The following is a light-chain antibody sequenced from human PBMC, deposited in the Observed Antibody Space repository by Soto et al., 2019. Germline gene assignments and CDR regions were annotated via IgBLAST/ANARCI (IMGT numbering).Light chain of an antibody. J-gene: IGKJ1*01. CDR2: AAS. Sequence: DIQMTQSPYSLSASVGDAVTITCRAGHSIGTYLSWYQLKPGKPPRLLIYAASSLQTGVPSRFSGSGSGTDFTLTITGLQPEDFATYSCQQSYNSPPTFGQGTRV. V-gene: IGKV1-39*01. CDR3: QQSYNSPPT. CDR1: HSIGTY.